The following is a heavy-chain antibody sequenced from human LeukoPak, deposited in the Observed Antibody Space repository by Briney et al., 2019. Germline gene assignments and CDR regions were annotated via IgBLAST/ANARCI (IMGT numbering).Heavy chain of an antibody. D-gene: IGHD3-22*01. CDR1: GHTFTGYY. CDR3: ARRFTYYYDSSGYSDYYYMDV. Sequence: ASVKVSCKASGHTFTGYYMHWVPQAPGQGLEWMGWINPNSGGTNYAQKFQGRVTMTRDTSISTAYMELSRLRSDDTAVYYCARRFTYYYDSSGYSDYYYMDVWGKGTTVTVSS. J-gene: IGHJ6*03. CDR2: INPNSGGT. V-gene: IGHV1-2*02.